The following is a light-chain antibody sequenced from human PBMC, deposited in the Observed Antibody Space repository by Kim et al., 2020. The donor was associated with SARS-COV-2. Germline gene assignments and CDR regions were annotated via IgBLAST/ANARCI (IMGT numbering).Light chain of an antibody. J-gene: IGLJ2*01. CDR3: LFYHGGGRL. CDR1: SGAVSSDYY. Sequence: PGGTFPLTCASISGAVSSDYYPNWFQQKPGQAPRALIYSTIIKHSWTPARFSGSLVGGKAALTLSGVQPEDEADYYCLFYHGGGRLFGGGTQLTVL. CDR2: STI. V-gene: IGLV7-43*01.